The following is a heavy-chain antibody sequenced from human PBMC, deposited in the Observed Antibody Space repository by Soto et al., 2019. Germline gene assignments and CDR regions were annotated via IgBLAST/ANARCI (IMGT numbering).Heavy chain of an antibody. D-gene: IGHD3-22*01. CDR3: AKIESRFYYDSSGYYPFDY. CDR2: LSGSGVST. J-gene: IGHJ4*02. Sequence: GSLRLSCAASGFTFSNYAMTWVRQATGKGLEWVSALSGSGVSTYYADSVTGRFTISRDNSKNTVYLQMNSLRAEDTAVYYCAKIESRFYYDSSGYYPFDYWGQGTLVTVSS. CDR1: GFTFSNYA. V-gene: IGHV3-23*01.